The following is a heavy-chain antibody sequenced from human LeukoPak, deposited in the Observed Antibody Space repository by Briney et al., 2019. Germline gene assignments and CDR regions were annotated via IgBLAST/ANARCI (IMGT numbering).Heavy chain of an antibody. V-gene: IGHV3-53*04. CDR3: ARAKPTNYGLDY. CDR2: IYSGGST. CDR1: GFTVSSNY. Sequence: GGSLRLSCAASGFTVSSNYMSWVRQAPGKGLEWVSVIYSGGSTYYADSVKGRFTNSRHNSKNTLYLQMNSLRAEDTAVYYCARAKPTNYGLDYWGQGTPVTVSS. D-gene: IGHD4-17*01. J-gene: IGHJ4*02.